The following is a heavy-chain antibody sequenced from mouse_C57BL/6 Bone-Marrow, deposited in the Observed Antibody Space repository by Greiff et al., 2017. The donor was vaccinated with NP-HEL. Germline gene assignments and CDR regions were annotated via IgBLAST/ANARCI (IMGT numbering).Heavy chain of an antibody. CDR1: YTFTDYYM. V-gene: IGHV1-83*01. CDR2: YPGSGNTY. J-gene: IGHJ3*01. CDR3: RNESNPFAY. D-gene: IGHD1-3*01. Sequence: VQLQQSGPELVKPGASVKMSCKASGYTFTDYYMHWVKQKPGKGLEWIGEIYPGSGNTYYNEKFKGKATLTADTSSSTAYMQLSSLTSEDSAVYFCARNESNPFAYWGQGTLVTVSA.